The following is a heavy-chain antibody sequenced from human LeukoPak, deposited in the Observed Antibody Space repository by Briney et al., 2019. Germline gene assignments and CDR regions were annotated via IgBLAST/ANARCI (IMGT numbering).Heavy chain of an antibody. J-gene: IGHJ3*02. CDR3: ASSSGWYGDAFDI. D-gene: IGHD6-19*01. CDR2: IYSGGTT. V-gene: IGHV3-53*04. CDR1: GFTVSSNY. Sequence: GGSLRLSCAASGFTVSSNYMSWVRQAPGKGLEWVSVIYSGGTTYYADSVKGRFTISRHNSKNTLYLQMNSLRAEDTAVYYCASSSGWYGDAFDIWGQGTMVTVSS.